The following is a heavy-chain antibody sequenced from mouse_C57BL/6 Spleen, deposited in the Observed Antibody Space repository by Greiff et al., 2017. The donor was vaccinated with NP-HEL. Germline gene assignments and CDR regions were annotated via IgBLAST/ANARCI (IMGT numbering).Heavy chain of an antibody. CDR2: INYDGSST. D-gene: IGHD2-12*01. J-gene: IGHJ4*01. V-gene: IGHV5-16*01. CDR1: GFTFSDYY. Sequence: EVMLVESEGGLVQPGSSMKLSCTASGFTFSDYYMAWVRQVPEKGLEWVANINYDGSSTYYLDSLKSRFIISRDNAKNILYLQMSSLKSEDTATYYCARLLDAMDYWGQGTSVTVSS. CDR3: ARLLDAMDY.